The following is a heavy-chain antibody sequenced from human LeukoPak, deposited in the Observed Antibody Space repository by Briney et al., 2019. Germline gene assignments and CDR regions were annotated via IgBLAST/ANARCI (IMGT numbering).Heavy chain of an antibody. D-gene: IGHD1-26*01. Sequence: PGGSLRLSCAASGFTFSTYWMHWVRQAPGKGLVWVSRINGDESSTNYADFVKGRFTISRDNAKNTLFLQMNSLRAEDTAVYYCTRRSDSGTYYDYWGQGTLVTVSP. J-gene: IGHJ4*02. V-gene: IGHV3-74*01. CDR3: TRRSDSGTYYDY. CDR2: INGDESST. CDR1: GFTFSTYW.